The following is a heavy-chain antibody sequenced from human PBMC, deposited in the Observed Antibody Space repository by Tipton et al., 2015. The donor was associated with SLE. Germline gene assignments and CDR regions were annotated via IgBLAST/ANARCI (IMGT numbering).Heavy chain of an antibody. Sequence: TLSLTCTVFGGSTSASGYYWGWIRQPPGKGLEWIGSIYSSGSTYDNESLKSRVTISLDTSKNEVSLRLTSVTAADTAIYFCARHQGPYSTSWFGWFDPWGQGTPVTVSS. CDR2: IYSSGST. CDR3: ARHQGPYSTSWFGWFDP. CDR1: GGSTSASGYY. J-gene: IGHJ5*02. D-gene: IGHD2-2*01. V-gene: IGHV4-39*01.